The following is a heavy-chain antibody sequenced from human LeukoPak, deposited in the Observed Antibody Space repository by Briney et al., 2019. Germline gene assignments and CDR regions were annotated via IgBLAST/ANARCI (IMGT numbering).Heavy chain of an antibody. D-gene: IGHD3-3*01. CDR3: ARGPRVLRFLEWLLTFDY. CDR2: FDPEDGET. V-gene: IGHV1-24*01. Sequence: ASVKVSCKVSGYTLTELSMHWVRQAPGKGLEWMGGFDPEDGETIYAQKFQGRVTMTRDTSISTAYMELSRLRSDDTAVYYCARGPRVLRFLEWLLTFDYWGQGTLVTVSS. CDR1: GYTLTELS. J-gene: IGHJ4*02.